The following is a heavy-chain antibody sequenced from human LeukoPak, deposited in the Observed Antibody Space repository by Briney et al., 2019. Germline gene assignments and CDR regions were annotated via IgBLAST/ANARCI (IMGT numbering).Heavy chain of an antibody. D-gene: IGHD2-15*01. CDR1: GYTFTSYD. Sequence: GASVTVSCKASGYTFTSYDINWVRQATGQGLEWMGWMNPNSGITGYAQKFQGRVTMTRNTYISTAYMELSSLRSEDTAVYYCASYPSLLGYCRGGSCYSRDYWGQGTLVTVSS. V-gene: IGHV1-8*01. J-gene: IGHJ4*02. CDR3: ASYPSLLGYCRGGSCYSRDY. CDR2: MNPNSGIT.